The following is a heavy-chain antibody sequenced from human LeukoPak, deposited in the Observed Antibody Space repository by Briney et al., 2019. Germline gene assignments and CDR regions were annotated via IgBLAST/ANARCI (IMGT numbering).Heavy chain of an antibody. CDR2: IYTSGST. CDR3: ARDPKYYDYVWGSYRYTGFDY. CDR1: GGSISSYY. Sequence: PSETLSLTCTVSGGSISSYYWSWIRQPAGKGPEWIGRIYTSGSTNYNPSLKSRVTMSVDTSKNQFSLKLSSVTAADTAVYYCARDPKYYDYVWGSYRYTGFDYWGQGTLVTVSS. D-gene: IGHD3-16*02. V-gene: IGHV4-4*07. J-gene: IGHJ4*02.